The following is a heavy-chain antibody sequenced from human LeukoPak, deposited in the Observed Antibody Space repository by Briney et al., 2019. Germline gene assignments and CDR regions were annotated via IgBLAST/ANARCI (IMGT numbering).Heavy chain of an antibody. V-gene: IGHV3-33*01. Sequence: GGSLRLSCASSGISFSSHGMHWTRKAPGNCLHWATVIWQDGSNLYYADSVKGRFTSSRDNSKNTLYLQMNSLRAEDTALYSCARARNDYDSNGFSFLDYWGQGTLVTVSS. CDR2: IWQDGSNL. J-gene: IGHJ4*02. CDR1: GISFSSHG. CDR3: ARARNDYDSNGFSFLDY. D-gene: IGHD3-22*01.